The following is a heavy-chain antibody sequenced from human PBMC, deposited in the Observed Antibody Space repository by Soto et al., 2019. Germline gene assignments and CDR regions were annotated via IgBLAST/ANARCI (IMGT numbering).Heavy chain of an antibody. J-gene: IGHJ6*02. CDR2: IIPIFGTA. CDR1: GGTFSSYG. V-gene: IGHV1-69*12. CDR3: ARAAQPRDYYYGMDV. Sequence: QVQLVQSGAEVKKPGSSVKVSCKASGGTFSSYGISWVRQAPGQGLEWMGGIIPIFGTANYAQKCQGRVPITGDESTSTAYMELSSLRSEDTAVYYCARAAQPRDYYYGMDVWGQGTTVTVSS.